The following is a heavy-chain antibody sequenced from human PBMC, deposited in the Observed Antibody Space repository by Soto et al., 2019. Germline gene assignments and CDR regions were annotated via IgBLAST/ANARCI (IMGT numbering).Heavy chain of an antibody. D-gene: IGHD1-1*01. Sequence: SETLSLTCTVSGGTISSYYWSWIRQPPGKGLEWIGYIYYSGSTNYNPSLKSRVTISVDTSKNQSSLKLSSVTAADTAVYYCARHTGTTFDFDYWGQGTLVTVSS. CDR3: ARHTGTTFDFDY. CDR1: GGTISSYY. CDR2: IYYSGST. J-gene: IGHJ4*02. V-gene: IGHV4-59*08.